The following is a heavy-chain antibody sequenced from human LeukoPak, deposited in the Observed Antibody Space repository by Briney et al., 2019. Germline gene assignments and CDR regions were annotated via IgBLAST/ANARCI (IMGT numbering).Heavy chain of an antibody. V-gene: IGHV3-33*01. CDR2: IWYDGSNK. CDR3: ARDLFEVNSPIYYYYYGMDV. Sequence: GGSLRLSCAASGFTFSSYGMHWVRQAPVKGLEWVAVIWYDGSNKYYADSVKGRFTISRDNSKNTLYLQMNSLRAEDTAVYYCARDLFEVNSPIYYYYYGMDVWGQGTTVTVSS. J-gene: IGHJ6*02. CDR1: GFTFSSYG. D-gene: IGHD2-21*01.